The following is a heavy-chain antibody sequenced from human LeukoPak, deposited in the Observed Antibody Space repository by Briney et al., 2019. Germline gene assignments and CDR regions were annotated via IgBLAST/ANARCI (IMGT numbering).Heavy chain of an antibody. CDR2: ISSSGGTT. V-gene: IGHV3-23*01. Sequence: GGSLRLSCAASGFTFSGYAMSWVRQAPGKGLEWVSAISSSGGTTYYADSVKGRFTISRDNAKNSLYLQMNSLRAEDTAVYYCSGGSRFVDYWGQGTLVTVSS. CDR3: SGGSRFVDY. D-gene: IGHD3-16*01. J-gene: IGHJ4*02. CDR1: GFTFSGYA.